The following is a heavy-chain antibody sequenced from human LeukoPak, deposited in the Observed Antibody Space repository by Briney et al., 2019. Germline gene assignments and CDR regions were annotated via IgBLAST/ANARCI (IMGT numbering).Heavy chain of an antibody. CDR3: AKRGVVIRVILVGFHKEAYYFDS. Sequence: GGSLRLSCAASGFTFSHYGMHWVRLAPGMGLEWVSTIWYDGSKAYSADSVKGRFTISRDNPKNTLYLQMNSLRAEDTAVYFCAKRGVVIRVILVGFHKEAYYFDSWGQGALVTVSS. CDR1: GFTFSHYG. CDR2: IWYDGSKA. J-gene: IGHJ4*02. D-gene: IGHD3-22*01. V-gene: IGHV3-33*06.